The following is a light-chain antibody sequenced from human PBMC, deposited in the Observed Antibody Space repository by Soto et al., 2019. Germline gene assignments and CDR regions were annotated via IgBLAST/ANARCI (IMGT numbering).Light chain of an antibody. CDR3: QQYDKWLRT. J-gene: IGKJ2*01. V-gene: IGKV3-15*01. CDR2: GAS. Sequence: EIVMTQSPATLYVSPGVRATLSCRASQSVSSNLAWYQQKPGQAPRLLIYGASTRATGIPERFSGIGSGTEFTLTISSLQSEDLAVYYCQQYDKWLRTFGQGTKLEIK. CDR1: QSVSSN.